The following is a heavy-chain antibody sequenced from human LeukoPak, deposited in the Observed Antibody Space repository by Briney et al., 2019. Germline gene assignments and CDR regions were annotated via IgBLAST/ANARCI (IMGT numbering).Heavy chain of an antibody. Sequence: GGSLRLSCAGSGFTFSTYTMNWVRQAPGKGLEWVSSISSSSSYIYYGDSVKGRFTISRDNSKNTLYLQMNSLRAEDTAVYYCAKSRHYDILTGPRGDYYMDVWGKGTTVTISS. CDR3: AKSRHYDILTGPRGDYYMDV. CDR1: GFTFSTYT. V-gene: IGHV3-21*01. D-gene: IGHD3-9*01. CDR2: ISSSSSYI. J-gene: IGHJ6*03.